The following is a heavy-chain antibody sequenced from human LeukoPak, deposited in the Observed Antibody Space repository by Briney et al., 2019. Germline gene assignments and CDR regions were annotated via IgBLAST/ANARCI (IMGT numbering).Heavy chain of an antibody. Sequence: SETLSLTCTVSGGSIRSYYWNWIRQPPGKGLEWIGYIYYSGNTNYNPSLKSRVTISVDTSKKQFSLKLSSVTAADTAVYYCARGWGSLDWFDPWGQGTLVTVSS. V-gene: IGHV4-59*01. CDR1: GGSIRSYY. CDR3: ARGWGSLDWFDP. CDR2: IYYSGNT. D-gene: IGHD1-1*01. J-gene: IGHJ5*02.